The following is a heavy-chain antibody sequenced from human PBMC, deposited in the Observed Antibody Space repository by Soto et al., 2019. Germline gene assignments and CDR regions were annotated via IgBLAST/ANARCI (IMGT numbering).Heavy chain of an antibody. CDR3: ARLSTDWNDDTRRYHYYMDV. D-gene: IGHD1-1*01. Sequence: SETLSLTCTVSGGSISSSSNYWGWIRQPPGKGLEWIGSIYYTGSTYYNPSLKSRVTSSVDTSKNQFSLKLSSVTAADTAVYYCARLSTDWNDDTRRYHYYMDVRGKGTTVTVS. V-gene: IGHV4-39*01. CDR1: GGSISSSSNY. J-gene: IGHJ6*03. CDR2: IYYTGST.